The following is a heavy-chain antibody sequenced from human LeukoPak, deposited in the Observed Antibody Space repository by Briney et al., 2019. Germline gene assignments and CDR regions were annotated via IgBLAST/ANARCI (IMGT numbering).Heavy chain of an antibody. V-gene: IGHV4-59*01. CDR1: GGSINNYY. Sequence: SETLSLTCTVSGGSINNYYCSLIRQPPGKGLEWIGYIYYRGSTNYNPSLKRRVTFSVDTSKHQFSLKLISVTAADTAVYYCARGGDYGDLRYFDYWGQGTLVTVSS. CDR2: IYYRGST. D-gene: IGHD4-17*01. CDR3: ARGGDYGDLRYFDY. J-gene: IGHJ4*02.